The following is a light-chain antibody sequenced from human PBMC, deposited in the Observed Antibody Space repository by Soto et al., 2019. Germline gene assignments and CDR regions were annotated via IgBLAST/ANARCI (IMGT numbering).Light chain of an antibody. CDR3: VLYMGSGISV. CDR2: NTR. V-gene: IGLV8-61*01. J-gene: IGLJ2*01. CDR1: SGSASSSYY. Sequence: QTVVTQEPSFSVSPGGTVTLTCGLTSGSASSSYYPSWYQQTTGQAPRTLIYNTRTRASGVPDRFFGSILGNKAALTITGAQADDESDYYCVLYMGSGISVFGGGTKLTVL.